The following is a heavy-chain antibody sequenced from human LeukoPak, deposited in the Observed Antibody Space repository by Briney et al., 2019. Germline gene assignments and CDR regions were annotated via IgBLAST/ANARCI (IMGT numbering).Heavy chain of an antibody. CDR1: GFTVSDSY. CDR2: IRGGGDT. CDR3: ARAMRGYSYILEH. Sequence: GGSLRLSCAASGFTVSDSYMTWVRQAPGKGLEWVSVIRGGGDTGYADSVKGRFIISRDNSKNTLYLQMNSLKAEDTAIYYCARAMRGYSYILEHWGQGTLVTVSS. J-gene: IGHJ4*02. D-gene: IGHD5-18*01. V-gene: IGHV3-53*01.